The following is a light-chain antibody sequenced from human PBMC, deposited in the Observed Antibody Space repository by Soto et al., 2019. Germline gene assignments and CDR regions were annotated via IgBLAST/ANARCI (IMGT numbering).Light chain of an antibody. CDR2: EVT. CDR3: SSYAGTNIVI. J-gene: IGLJ2*01. CDR1: SSDVGSYNF. V-gene: IGLV2-8*01. Sequence: QSALTQPPSASGSPGQSVTISCTGTSSDVGSYNFVSWYQQHPGKAPKLIIYEVTQRPSGVPDRFSGSKSGNTASLAVSGLQGEDEADYYCSSYAGTNIVIFGGGTKVTVL.